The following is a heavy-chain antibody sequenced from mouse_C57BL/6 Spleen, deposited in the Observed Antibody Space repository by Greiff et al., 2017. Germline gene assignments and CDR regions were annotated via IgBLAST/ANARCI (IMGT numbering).Heavy chain of an antibody. CDR1: GYSITSGYY. J-gene: IGHJ2*01. D-gene: IGHD2-3*01. CDR3: AREGENGYLYYFDY. CDR2: ISYDGSN. V-gene: IGHV3-6*01. Sequence: EVQLKESGPGLVKPSQSLSLTCSVTGYSITSGYYWNWIRQFPGNKLEWMGYISYDGSNNYNPSLKNRISITRDTSMNQFFLKLNSVTTEDTATYYCAREGENGYLYYFDYWGQGTTLTVSS.